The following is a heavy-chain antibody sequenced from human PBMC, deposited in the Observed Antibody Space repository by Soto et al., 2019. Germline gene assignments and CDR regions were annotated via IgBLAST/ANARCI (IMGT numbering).Heavy chain of an antibody. V-gene: IGHV1-69*01. CDR1: GGTFSSYA. CDR3: ARELYNWNDFVY. J-gene: IGHJ4*02. D-gene: IGHD1-1*01. CDR2: IIPIFGTA. Sequence: QVQLVQSGAEVKKPGSSVKVSCKASGGTFSSYAISWVRQAPGQGLEWMGGIIPIFGTANYAQKFQGRVTITADESTSTAYMEPSSLRSEDTAVHYCARELYNWNDFVYWGQGTLVTVSS.